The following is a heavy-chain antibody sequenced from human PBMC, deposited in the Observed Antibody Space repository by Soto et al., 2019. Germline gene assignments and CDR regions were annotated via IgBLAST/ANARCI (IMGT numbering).Heavy chain of an antibody. J-gene: IGHJ5*02. V-gene: IGHV4-34*01. CDR3: ARWWMYAPRFDP. Sequence: SETLSLTCAVYGGSFNDYYWSWIRQSPGKGLEWIGEINHSGNPNYNPSLKSRVIISVDTSKNQFSLKLSSVTAADTAVYYCARWWMYAPRFDPRGQGTLVTVSS. CDR2: INHSGNP. CDR1: GGSFNDYY. D-gene: IGHD2-8*01.